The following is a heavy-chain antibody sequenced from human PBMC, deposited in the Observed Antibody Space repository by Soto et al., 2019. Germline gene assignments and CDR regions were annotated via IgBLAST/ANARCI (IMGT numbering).Heavy chain of an antibody. CDR3: AKDPPEYSSSSEYYYGMDV. D-gene: IGHD6-6*01. V-gene: IGHV3-30*18. CDR2: ISYDGSNK. J-gene: IGHJ6*02. Sequence: GGSLRLSCAASGFTFSSYGMHWVRQAPGKGLEWVAVISYDGSNKYYADSVKGRFTISRDNSKNTLCLQMNSLRAEDTAVYYCAKDPPEYSSSSEYYYGMDVWGQGTTVTVSS. CDR1: GFTFSSYG.